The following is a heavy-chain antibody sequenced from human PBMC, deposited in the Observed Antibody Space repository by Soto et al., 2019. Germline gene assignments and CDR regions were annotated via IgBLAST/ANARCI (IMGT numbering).Heavy chain of an antibody. V-gene: IGHV3-73*02. CDR1: GLTFRGAG. CDR3: TTYLTADGDTLPGY. Sequence: EVQLVESGGGLVQPGESLKLSCAASGLTFRGAGMHWVRQASGKGLEWIGRIRSKANSDATAYAASVKGRFTISRDDSKNTAYLQMNSLKTEDTAVYYCTTYLTADGDTLPGYWGQGTLVTVSS. CDR2: IRSKANSDAT. D-gene: IGHD2-21*02. J-gene: IGHJ4*02.